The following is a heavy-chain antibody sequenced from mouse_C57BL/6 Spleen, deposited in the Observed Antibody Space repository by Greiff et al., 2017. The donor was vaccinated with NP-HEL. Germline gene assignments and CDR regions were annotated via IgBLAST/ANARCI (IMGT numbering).Heavy chain of an antibody. CDR1: GFTFSDFY. J-gene: IGHJ1*03. CDR3: ARDAYWDDWYFDV. D-gene: IGHD4-1*01. CDR2: SRNKANDYTT. V-gene: IGHV7-1*01. Sequence: EVQGVESGGGLVQSGRSLRLSCATSGFTFSDFYMEWVRQAPGKGLEWIAASRNKANDYTTEYSASVKGRFIVSRDTSQSILYLQMNALRAEDTAIYYCARDAYWDDWYFDVWGTGTTVTVSS.